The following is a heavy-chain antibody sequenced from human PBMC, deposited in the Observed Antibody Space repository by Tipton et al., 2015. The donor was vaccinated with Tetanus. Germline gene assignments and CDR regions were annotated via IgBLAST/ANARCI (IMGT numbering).Heavy chain of an antibody. CDR3: ARDIRFIAAAGTWSDA. D-gene: IGHD6-13*01. CDR2: INPNSGGT. V-gene: IGHV1-2*02. J-gene: IGHJ5*02. CDR1: GYTFTGYY. Sequence: QSGAEVKKPGASVKVSCKASGYTFTGYYMHWVRQAPGQGLEWMGWINPNSGGTNYAQKFQGRVTMTRDTSISTAYMELSRLRSDDTAVYYCARDIRFIAAAGTWSDAWGQGTLVTVSS.